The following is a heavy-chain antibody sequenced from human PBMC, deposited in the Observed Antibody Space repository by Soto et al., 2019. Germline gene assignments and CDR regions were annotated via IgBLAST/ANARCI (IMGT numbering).Heavy chain of an antibody. CDR3: ARKFPDIRSGTSFISFDY. D-gene: IGHD1-1*01. Sequence: GAAVMPPLKDSGCTFTSYVLSWVRQAPGQGLEWVAWIGSNNGDTNSAYKFQDRVTLTTDTSMSKSDMELRILRSDDTAVYYCARKFPDIRSGTSFISFDYW. V-gene: IGHV1-18*01. J-gene: IGHJ4*01. CDR1: GCTFTSYV. CDR2: IGSNNGDT.